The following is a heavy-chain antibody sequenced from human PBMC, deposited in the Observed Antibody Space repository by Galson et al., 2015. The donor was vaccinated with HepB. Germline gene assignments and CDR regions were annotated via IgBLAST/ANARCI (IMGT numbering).Heavy chain of an antibody. CDR2: IIPIFGTA. CDR1: GGTFSSYA. Sequence: SVKVSCKASGGTFSSYAISWVRQAPGQGLEWMGGIIPIFGTANYAQKFQGRVTITADESTSTAYMELSSLRSEDTAVYYCARDRFPDSSGWYGRWGQGTLVTVSS. V-gene: IGHV1-69*13. J-gene: IGHJ4*02. D-gene: IGHD6-19*01. CDR3: ARDRFPDSSGWYGR.